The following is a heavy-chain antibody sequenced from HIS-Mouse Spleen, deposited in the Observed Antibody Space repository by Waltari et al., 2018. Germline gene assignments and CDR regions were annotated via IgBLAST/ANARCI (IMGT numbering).Heavy chain of an antibody. CDR3: ARDFHYFWSGYYGGDKKHDAFDI. D-gene: IGHD3-3*01. Sequence: QVQLQESGPGLVKPSETLSLTCTVSGGSISSYYWSWIRQPAGKGLEWIGRIYTSGSTNSNPSLKRRVTMSVDTSKNQFSLKLSSVTAADTAVYYCARDFHYFWSGYYGGDKKHDAFDIWGQGTMVTVSS. J-gene: IGHJ3*02. V-gene: IGHV4-4*07. CDR2: IYTSGST. CDR1: GGSISSYY.